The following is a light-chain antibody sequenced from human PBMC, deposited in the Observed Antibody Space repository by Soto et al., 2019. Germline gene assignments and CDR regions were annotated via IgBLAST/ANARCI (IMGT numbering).Light chain of an antibody. J-gene: IGKJ1*01. Sequence: EIWLTQSPGTLSLSPGERATLSCRASQSVSSKLAWYQQKPGQAPRLLIYGASTRATGIPARFSGSGSGTEFTLTISSLQSEDFAVYYCQQYNNWPPWTFGQGTKVDIK. CDR1: QSVSSK. CDR3: QQYNNWPPWT. CDR2: GAS. V-gene: IGKV3-15*01.